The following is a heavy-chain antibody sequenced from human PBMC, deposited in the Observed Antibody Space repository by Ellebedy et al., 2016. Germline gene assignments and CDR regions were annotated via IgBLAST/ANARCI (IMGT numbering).Heavy chain of an antibody. D-gene: IGHD2-15*01. CDR2: ISYDGSNK. J-gene: IGHJ4*02. CDR1: GFTFSSYA. V-gene: IGHV3-30-3*01. Sequence: GESLKISXAASGFTFSSYAMHWVRQAPGKGLEWVAVISYDGSNKYYADSVKGRFTISRDNSKNTLYLQMNSLRAGDTAVYYCARSTGGPFDYWGQGTLVTVPS. CDR3: ARSTGGPFDY.